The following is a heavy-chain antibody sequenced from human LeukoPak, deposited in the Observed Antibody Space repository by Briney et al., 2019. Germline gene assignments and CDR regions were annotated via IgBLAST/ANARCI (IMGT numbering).Heavy chain of an antibody. V-gene: IGHV3-7*01. Sequence: PGGSLRLSCAASGFTFVSYWMSWVRQAPGKGLEWVANIKQDGHENYYADSLKGRFTISRDNAKKSLYLQMNSLRAEDTAVYFCAGASGNSGTYYGYHYFYMDVWGKGTAVTVSS. J-gene: IGHJ6*03. CDR2: IKQDGHEN. CDR1: GFTFVSYW. CDR3: AGASGNSGTYYGYHYFYMDV. D-gene: IGHD1-26*01.